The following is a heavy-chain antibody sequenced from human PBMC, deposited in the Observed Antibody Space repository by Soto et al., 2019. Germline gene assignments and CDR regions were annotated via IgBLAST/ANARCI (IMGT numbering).Heavy chain of an antibody. CDR1: GLTFSGSA. CDR2: IRSKANSYAT. J-gene: IGHJ6*03. CDR3: TRREPVVPAATKKVSAEYYYYYYMDV. D-gene: IGHD2-2*01. Sequence: PGGSLRLSCAASGLTFSGSAMHWVRQASGKGLEWVGRIRSKANSYATAYAASVKGRFTISRDDSKNTAYLQMNSLKTEDTAVYYCTRREPVVPAATKKVSAEYYYYYYMDVWGKGTTVTVSS. V-gene: IGHV3-73*01.